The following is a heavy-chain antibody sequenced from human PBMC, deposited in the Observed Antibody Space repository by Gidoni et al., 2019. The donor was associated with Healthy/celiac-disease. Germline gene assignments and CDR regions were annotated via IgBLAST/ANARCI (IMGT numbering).Heavy chain of an antibody. V-gene: IGHV4-34*01. CDR1: GGSFRGYY. D-gene: IGHD3-16*02. Sequence: QVQLQQWGAGLLKPSETLSLTCAVYGGSFRGYYWSWIRQPPGKGLEWIGEINHSGSTNYNPSLKSRVTITVDTSKNQFSLKLSSVTAADTAVYYCARERRLRLGELSLWGQGTLVTVSS. CDR2: INHSGST. J-gene: IGHJ4*02. CDR3: ARERRLRLGELSL.